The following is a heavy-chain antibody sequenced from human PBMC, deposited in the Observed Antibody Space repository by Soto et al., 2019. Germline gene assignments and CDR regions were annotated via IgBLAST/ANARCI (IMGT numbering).Heavy chain of an antibody. J-gene: IGHJ4*02. Sequence: LRLSCAASGFTFSSYAMSWVRQAPGKGLEWVSAISGSGGSTYYADSVKGRFTISRDNSKNTLYLQMNSLRAEDTAVYYCAQNDDILTGYYDYWGQGTLVTVSS. CDR2: ISGSGGST. CDR1: GFTFSSYA. V-gene: IGHV3-23*01. CDR3: AQNDDILTGYYDY. D-gene: IGHD3-9*01.